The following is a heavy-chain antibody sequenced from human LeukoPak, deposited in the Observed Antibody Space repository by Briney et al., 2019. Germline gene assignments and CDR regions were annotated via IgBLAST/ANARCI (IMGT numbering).Heavy chain of an antibody. CDR1: AFTFLTYA. J-gene: IGHJ3*02. D-gene: IGHD6-19*01. CDR2: IRDSGAST. CDR3: AKAGRSGWYPGWPFDI. V-gene: IGHV3-23*01. Sequence: PGGSLRLSCAASAFTFLTYAMSWVRQAPGKGLQWVSVIRDSGASTYYADSVKGRFTISRDNSKNTLYLQMNSLRAEDTAVYYCAKAGRSGWYPGWPFDIWGQGTMVTVSS.